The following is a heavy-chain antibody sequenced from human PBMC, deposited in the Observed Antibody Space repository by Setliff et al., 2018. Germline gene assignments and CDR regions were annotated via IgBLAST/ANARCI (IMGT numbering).Heavy chain of an antibody. CDR2: IYYSGST. D-gene: IGHD1-26*01. CDR1: GGSISSYY. Sequence: SETLSLTCTVSGGSISSYYWSWIRQPPGKGLEWIGYIYYSGSTYYNPSLKSRVTISVDTSKNQFSLKLSSVTAADTAVYYCARDRLLVGARYAMDVWGKGTTVTVSS. J-gene: IGHJ6*03. V-gene: IGHV4-59*06. CDR3: ARDRLLVGARYAMDV.